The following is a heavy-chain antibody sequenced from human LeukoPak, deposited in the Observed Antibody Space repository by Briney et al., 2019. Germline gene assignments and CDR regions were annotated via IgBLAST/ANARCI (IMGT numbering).Heavy chain of an antibody. J-gene: IGHJ4*02. CDR1: GDSVSNNIAT. Sequence: SQTLSLTCALSGDSVSNNIATWNWIRQSPSRGLEWLGRTYYRSRWGNDYAISVKSRITINPDTSKNQFSLQLNSVTPEDTAVYYCARDSDGWYSAFDFWGQGTPVTVSS. D-gene: IGHD6-19*01. CDR2: TYYRSRWGN. CDR3: ARDSDGWYSAFDF. V-gene: IGHV6-1*01.